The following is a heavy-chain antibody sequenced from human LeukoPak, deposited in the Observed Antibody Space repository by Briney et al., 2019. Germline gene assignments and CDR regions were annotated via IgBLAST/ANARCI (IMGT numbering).Heavy chain of an antibody. CDR1: GFTFSSYA. D-gene: IGHD1-26*01. Sequence: PGGSLRLSCAASGFTFSSYAMSWVRQAPGKGLGWISAISGSGGSTYYADSVRGRFTISRDNSKNTLYLQMNSLRAEDTAVYYCAKIKFGGSYLPGLVWDVWGQGTTVTVSS. V-gene: IGHV3-23*01. J-gene: IGHJ6*02. CDR3: AKIKFGGSYLPGLVWDV. CDR2: ISGSGGST.